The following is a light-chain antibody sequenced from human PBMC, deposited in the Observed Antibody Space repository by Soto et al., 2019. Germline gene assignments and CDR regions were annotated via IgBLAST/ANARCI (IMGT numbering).Light chain of an antibody. CDR2: KAS. V-gene: IGKV1-5*03. J-gene: IGKJ1*01. CDR3: QHYNSYSEA. CDR1: QTISSW. Sequence: DIQMTQSPSTLSGSVGDRVTITCRASQTISSWLAWYQQKPGKAPKLLIYKASTLKSGVPSRFSGSGSGTEFTLTNSSLQPDEFATYDCQHYNSYSEAFGQGTTVELK.